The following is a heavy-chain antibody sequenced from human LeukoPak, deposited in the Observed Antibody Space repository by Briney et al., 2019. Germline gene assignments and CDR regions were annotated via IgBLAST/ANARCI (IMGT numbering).Heavy chain of an antibody. D-gene: IGHD3-9*01. CDR2: ILSDGSKE. CDR3: AKDIDVYYDILTGPPRYY. Sequence: PSGGSLRLSCAASGFTFSSYGMHWVRQAPGKGLEWVAVILSDGSKEFYTDSVKGRFTISRDNSKNTLYLQMNSLRAEDTAVYYCAKDIDVYYDILTGPPRYYWGQGTLVTVSS. V-gene: IGHV3-33*06. CDR1: GFTFSSYG. J-gene: IGHJ4*02.